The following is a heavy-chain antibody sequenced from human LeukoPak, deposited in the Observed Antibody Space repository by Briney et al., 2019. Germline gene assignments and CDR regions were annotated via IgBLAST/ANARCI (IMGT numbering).Heavy chain of an antibody. Sequence: PSETLSLTCAVYGGSFSGYYWSWIRQPPGKGLEWIGEINHSGSTNYNPSLKSRVTISVDTSKNQFSLKLSSVTAADTAVYYCARHGFITIFGVVIRTVAFDIWGQGTMVTVSS. CDR3: ARHGFITIFGVVIRTVAFDI. J-gene: IGHJ3*02. CDR2: INHSGST. V-gene: IGHV4-34*01. CDR1: GGSFSGYY. D-gene: IGHD3-3*01.